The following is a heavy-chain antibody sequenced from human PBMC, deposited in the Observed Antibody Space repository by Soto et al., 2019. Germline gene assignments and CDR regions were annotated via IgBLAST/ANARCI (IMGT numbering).Heavy chain of an antibody. CDR1: GYSFTSYL. CDR3: ARTPRHSYCRGGSCYSWRAFDI. J-gene: IGHJ3*02. CDR2: IYPGDSDT. V-gene: IGHV5-51*01. Sequence: GESLKISCTGSGYSFTSYLIGWVRQMPGKGLEWMGIIYPGDSDTRYSPSFQGQVTISADKSISTAYLQWSSLKASDTAMYYCARTPRHSYCRGGSCYSWRAFDIWGQGTMVTVSS. D-gene: IGHD2-15*01.